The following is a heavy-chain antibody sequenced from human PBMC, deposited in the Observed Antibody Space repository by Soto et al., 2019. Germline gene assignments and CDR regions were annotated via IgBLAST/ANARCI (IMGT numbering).Heavy chain of an antibody. CDR3: ARDRHPYSTMYYFDS. D-gene: IGHD2-2*01. J-gene: IGHJ4*02. Sequence: GGSLRLSCAASGFTFSTYAMNWVRQPPGKGLEWVSSISGGGAYTYYADSVQGWFTISRDNSKNTLNLQMNSLRAADTAVYYCARDRHPYSTMYYFDSWGQGTLVTVS. V-gene: IGHV3-23*01. CDR1: GFTFSTYA. CDR2: ISGGGAYT.